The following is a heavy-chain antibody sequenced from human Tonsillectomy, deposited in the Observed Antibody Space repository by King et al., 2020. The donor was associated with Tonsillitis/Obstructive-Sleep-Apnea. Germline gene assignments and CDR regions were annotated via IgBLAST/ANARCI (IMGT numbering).Heavy chain of an antibody. D-gene: IGHD1-7*01. Sequence: VPLVPSGAALPTPGESLPISCQGSGYRFTSHWIGWVRQLPGKGLEWMVLIYPRASSPSYSPSFQAQVTISDAPSLRPAHLQWSRLKASDTAMYYCARTAPGTGNTPVADWGQGTLVTGSS. CDR2: IYPRASSP. J-gene: IGHJ4*02. CDR1: GYRFTSHW. CDR3: ARTAPGTGNTPVAD. V-gene: IGHV5-51*01.